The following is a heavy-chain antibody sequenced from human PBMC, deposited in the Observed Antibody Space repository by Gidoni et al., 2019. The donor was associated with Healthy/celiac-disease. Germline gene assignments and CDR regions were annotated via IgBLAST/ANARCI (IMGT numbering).Heavy chain of an antibody. CDR3: ARDFGSVYYYCDYFDY. D-gene: IGHD3-22*01. J-gene: IGHJ4*02. CDR1: GFTFSRYG. V-gene: IGHV3-30*03. CDR2: ISYDGSNK. Sequence: QVQLVESGRGVVQPGRSRRRSCAASGFTFSRYGMHWVRKAPGKGLEWVAVISYDGSNKYYADSVKGRFTISRDNSKNTLYLQMNSLRAEDTAVYYCARDFGSVYYYCDYFDYWGQGTLVTVSS.